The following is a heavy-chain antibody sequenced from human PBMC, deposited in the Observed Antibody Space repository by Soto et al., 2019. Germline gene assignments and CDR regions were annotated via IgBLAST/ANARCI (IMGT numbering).Heavy chain of an antibody. CDR1: AGSISTINYY. V-gene: IGHV4-31*03. CDR2: ISYSGST. D-gene: IGHD2-8*01. CDR3: ARSAQWDGFDP. Sequence: QVQLQESGPGLVRPSQTLSLTCTVSAGSISTINYYWSWIRQHPEKGLEWIGYISYSGSTFYHSSLKSRVTISLDTSKKKFSLTLTSVTAADTAVYYCARSAQWDGFDPWGQGTMVTVSS. J-gene: IGHJ3*01.